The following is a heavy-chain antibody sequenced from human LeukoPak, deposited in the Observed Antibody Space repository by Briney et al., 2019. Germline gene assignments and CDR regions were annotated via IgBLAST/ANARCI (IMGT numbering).Heavy chain of an antibody. CDR1: GFTFSDYY. CDR3: ARGADTIFGVVSSYYMDV. CDR2: ISSSGSTI. Sequence: PGGSLRLSCAAPGFTFSDYYMSWIRQAPGKGLEWVSYISSSGSTIYYADSVKGRFTISRDNAKNSLYLQMNSLRAEDTAVYYCARGADTIFGVVSSYYMDVWGKGTTVTVSS. D-gene: IGHD3-3*01. J-gene: IGHJ6*03. V-gene: IGHV3-11*01.